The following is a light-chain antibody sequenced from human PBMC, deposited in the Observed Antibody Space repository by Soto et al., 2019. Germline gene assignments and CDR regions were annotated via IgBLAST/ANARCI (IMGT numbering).Light chain of an antibody. CDR1: QSISSY. V-gene: IGKV1-39*01. CDR2: GAS. J-gene: IGKJ4*01. Sequence: DIQVTQSPSSLSASVGDRVTITCRASQSISSYLNWYQQKPGKAPKLLIYGASSLQSGVPSRFSGSGSGTDFTLTISSLQPEDFATYYCQQSYNSPLTFGGGTKVEIK. CDR3: QQSYNSPLT.